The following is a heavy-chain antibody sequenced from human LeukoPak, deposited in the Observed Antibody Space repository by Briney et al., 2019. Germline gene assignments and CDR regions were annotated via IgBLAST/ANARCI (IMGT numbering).Heavy chain of an antibody. D-gene: IGHD2-15*01. Sequence: GASVKVSCKASRGTLSSYVISWVRQASGQGLEWMGGIIPIFGTANYAQKLQGRVTITTDESTSTAYMELSSLRSEDTAVYYCARGCSGGSCPLDYWGQGTLSPSPQ. CDR2: IIPIFGTA. J-gene: IGHJ4*02. CDR1: RGTLSSYV. CDR3: ARGCSGGSCPLDY. V-gene: IGHV1-69*05.